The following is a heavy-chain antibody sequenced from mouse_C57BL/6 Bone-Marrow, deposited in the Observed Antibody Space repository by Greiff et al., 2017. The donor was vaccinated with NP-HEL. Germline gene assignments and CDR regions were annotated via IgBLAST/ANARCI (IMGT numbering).Heavy chain of an antibody. CDR2: INPNNGGT. V-gene: IGHV1-26*01. CDR3: ARPIYYDFSMDY. Sequence: EVHLQQSGPELVKPGASVKISCKASGYTFTDYYMNWVKQSHGKSLEWIGDINPNNGGTSYNQKFKGKATLTVDKSSSTAYMELRSLTSEDSAVYYCARPIYYDFSMDYWGQGTSVTVSS. CDR1: GYTFTDYY. D-gene: IGHD2-4*01. J-gene: IGHJ4*01.